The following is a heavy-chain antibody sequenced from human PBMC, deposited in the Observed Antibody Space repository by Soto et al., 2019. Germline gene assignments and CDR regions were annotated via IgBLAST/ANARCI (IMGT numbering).Heavy chain of an antibody. CDR2: IYYSGST. J-gene: IGHJ4*02. V-gene: IGHV4-59*01. Sequence: SETLSLTCTVSGGSISSYYWSWIRQPPGKGLEWIGYIYYSGSTNYNPSLKSRVTISVDTSKNQFSLKLSSVTAADTAVYYCARGWRPTYYYDSSGYYDYWGQGTLVTVSS. CDR1: GGSISSYY. CDR3: ARGWRPTYYYDSSGYYDY. D-gene: IGHD3-22*01.